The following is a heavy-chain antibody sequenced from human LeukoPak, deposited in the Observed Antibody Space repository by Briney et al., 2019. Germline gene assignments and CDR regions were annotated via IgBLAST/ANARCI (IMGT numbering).Heavy chain of an antibody. CDR3: ARGRWYSYGLDY. CDR1: GGSIRSYY. CDR2: IYYSGST. J-gene: IGHJ4*02. D-gene: IGHD5-18*01. Sequence: SETLSLTCTVSGGSIRSYYWSWIRQPPGKGLEWIGYIYYSGSTKYNSSLKSRVTISVDTSKNQFSLKLSSVTAADTAVYYCARGRWYSYGLDYWGQGTLVTVSS. V-gene: IGHV4-59*01.